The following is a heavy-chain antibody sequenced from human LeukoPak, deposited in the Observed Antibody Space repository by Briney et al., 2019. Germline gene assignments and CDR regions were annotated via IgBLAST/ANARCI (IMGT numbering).Heavy chain of an antibody. V-gene: IGHV4-59*01. CDR1: GGSITSYY. CDR2: IYYSGST. D-gene: IGHD2-21*02. Sequence: KPSETLSLTCTVSGGSITSYYWSWIRQPPGKGLEWIGYIYYSGSTNYNPSLKSRVTISVDTSKNQFSLKLSSVTAADTAVYYCASERDYYFDYWGQGTLVTVSS. CDR3: ASERDYYFDY. J-gene: IGHJ4*02.